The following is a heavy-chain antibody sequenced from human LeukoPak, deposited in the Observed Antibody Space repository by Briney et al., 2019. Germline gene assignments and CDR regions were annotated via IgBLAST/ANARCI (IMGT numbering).Heavy chain of an antibody. D-gene: IGHD6-13*01. V-gene: IGHV3-7*01. CDR3: ARDSIAADTDY. J-gene: IGHJ4*02. Sequence: GGSLRLSCAASGFTFSSYWMSWVRQAPGKGLEWVANIKQDGSEKYYVDSVKGRFTISRDNAKNSLYLQMNSPRAEDTAVYYCARDSIAADTDYWGQGTLVTVSS. CDR2: IKQDGSEK. CDR1: GFTFSSYW.